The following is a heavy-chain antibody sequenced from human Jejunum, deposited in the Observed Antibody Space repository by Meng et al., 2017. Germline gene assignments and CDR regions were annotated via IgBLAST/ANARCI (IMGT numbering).Heavy chain of an antibody. CDR3: AYERTNSYYFDY. Sequence: QDLLQQSGPGLVKPSQTLSLTGAISGDSVSSNSAAWSWIRQSPSRGLEWLGRTYYRSKWYNDYAISVKGRITINPDTSKNQFSLQLNSVTPEDTAVYYCAYERTNSYYFDYWGQGTLVTVSS. CDR1: GDSVSSNSAA. J-gene: IGHJ4*02. CDR2: TYYRSKWYN. D-gene: IGHD2-8*01. V-gene: IGHV6-1*01.